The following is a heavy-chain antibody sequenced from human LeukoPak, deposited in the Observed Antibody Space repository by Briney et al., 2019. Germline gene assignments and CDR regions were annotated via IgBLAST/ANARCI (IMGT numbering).Heavy chain of an antibody. CDR1: GYTFTGYY. CDR2: MNPNSGGA. CDR3: ARGLGRTAMVTRGEVRFDY. V-gene: IGHV1-2*02. Sequence: GASVKVSCKASGYTFTGYYVHWVRQAPGQGLEWMGWMNPNSGGATYGQKFQGRVTMTRDMSIGTAYMQLSSLRSEDAAVYYCARGLGRTAMVTRGEVRFDYWGQGTLVTVSS. D-gene: IGHD5-18*01. J-gene: IGHJ4*02.